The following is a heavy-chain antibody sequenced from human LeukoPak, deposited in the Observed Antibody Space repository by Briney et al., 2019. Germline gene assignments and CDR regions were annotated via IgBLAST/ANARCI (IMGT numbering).Heavy chain of an antibody. D-gene: IGHD3-3*01. CDR2: ISGSGAST. J-gene: IGHJ5*02. CDR1: GFPFNDYA. Sequence: GGSLRLSCAASGFPFNDYAMNWVRQAPWKGLEWVSGISGSGASTHYADSVKGRFTISRDNSKNTLYLQMDSLKADDTAIYYCAKKGMRSGVSGNWFDPWGQGTLVTVSS. CDR3: AKKGMRSGVSGNWFDP. V-gene: IGHV3-23*01.